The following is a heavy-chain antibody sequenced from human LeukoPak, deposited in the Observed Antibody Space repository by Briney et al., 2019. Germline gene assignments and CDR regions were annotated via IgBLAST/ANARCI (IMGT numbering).Heavy chain of an antibody. J-gene: IGHJ4*02. D-gene: IGHD6-19*01. V-gene: IGHV4-59*08. CDR1: GGSISGDH. Sequence: PSETLSPTCTVSGGSISGDHWNWIRQPPGKGLEWIGYIYYSGSTKYNPSLKSRVTISIDTSKNQFSLKLSSVTAADTAVYYCARHSSTRDSRGWYTDFDYWGQGTQVTVSS. CDR3: ARHSSTRDSRGWYTDFDY. CDR2: IYYSGST.